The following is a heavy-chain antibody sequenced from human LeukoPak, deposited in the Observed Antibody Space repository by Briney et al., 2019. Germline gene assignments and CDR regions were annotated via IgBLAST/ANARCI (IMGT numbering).Heavy chain of an antibody. CDR2: VFRLQTVRT. Sequence: PSETLSLTCTVSDSSITSTYWAWFRQPPGKGLEWIATVFRLQTVRTFNNPSLESRVTVSLDSSQNQFSLNLTSVTAADTALYFCARVLHAPYLIDSWGQGTLVTVSS. CDR3: ARVLHAPYLIDS. D-gene: IGHD2-8*01. J-gene: IGHJ4*02. V-gene: IGHV4-38-2*02. CDR1: DSSITSTY.